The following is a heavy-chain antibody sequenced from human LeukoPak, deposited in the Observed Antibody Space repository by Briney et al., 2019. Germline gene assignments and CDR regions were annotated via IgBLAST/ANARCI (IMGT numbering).Heavy chain of an antibody. D-gene: IGHD3-3*01. V-gene: IGHV3-30*02. Sequence: GGSLRLSCAASGFTFSNYGMHWVRQAPGKGLEWVAFIRYDGSNKYYADSVKGRFTISRDNSKNTLYLQMNSLRAEDTAVYYWAKDQGFWSGAYYFDYWGQGTLVTVSS. CDR3: AKDQGFWSGAYYFDY. CDR2: IRYDGSNK. J-gene: IGHJ4*02. CDR1: GFTFSNYG.